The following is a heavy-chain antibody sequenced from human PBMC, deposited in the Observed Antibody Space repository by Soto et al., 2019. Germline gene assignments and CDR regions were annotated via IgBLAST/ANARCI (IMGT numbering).Heavy chain of an antibody. J-gene: IGHJ6*02. V-gene: IGHV3-23*01. D-gene: IGHD3-3*01. CDR1: GFTFSSYA. CDR2: ISGSGGST. CDR3: AKDSYDFWSSSGEYGMDV. Sequence: GGSLGLACAASGFTFSSYAMSWVRQAPGKGLEWVSAISGSGGSTYYADSVKGRFTISRDNSKNTLYLQMNSLRAEDTAVYYCAKDSYDFWSSSGEYGMDVWGQGTTVTVSS.